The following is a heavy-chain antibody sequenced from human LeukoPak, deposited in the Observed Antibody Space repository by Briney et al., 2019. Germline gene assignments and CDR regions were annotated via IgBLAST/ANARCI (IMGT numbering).Heavy chain of an antibody. CDR1: GGSFSGYY. CDR3: AASSHNYYFVY. J-gene: IGHJ4*02. D-gene: IGHD1-20*01. Sequence: SETLSLTCAVYGGSFSGYYWSWIRQPPGKGLEWIGEINHSGSTNYNPSLKSRVTISVDTSKNQFSLKLSSVTAADTAVYYCAASSHNYYFVYWGQGTLVTVSS. CDR2: INHSGST. V-gene: IGHV4-34*01.